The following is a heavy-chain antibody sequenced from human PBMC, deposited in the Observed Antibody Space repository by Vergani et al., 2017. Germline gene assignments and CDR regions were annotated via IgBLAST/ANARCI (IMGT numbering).Heavy chain of an antibody. CDR1: GGSISSYY. CDR3: ARDYSSSSVKAFDI. V-gene: IGHV4-4*07. CDR2: IYMSGST. D-gene: IGHD6-6*01. Sequence: QVQLQESGPGLVKPSETLSLTCTVSGGSISSYYWSWIRQPAWKGLEWIGRIYMSGSTNYNPSLKSRVTMSVDTSKNQFSLKLSSVTAADTAVYYCARDYSSSSVKAFDIWGQGTMVTVSS. J-gene: IGHJ3*02.